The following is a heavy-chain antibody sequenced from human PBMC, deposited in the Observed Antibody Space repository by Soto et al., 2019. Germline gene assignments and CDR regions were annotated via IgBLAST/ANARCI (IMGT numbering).Heavy chain of an antibody. CDR3: AIDSRGSYYRNIDY. CDR1: GFTFSTYS. Sequence: EVQLVESGGGLVQPGGSLRLSCAASGFTFSTYSMNWVRQAPGKGLEWVSYISSSSSTIYYADSVRGRFTIARDNAKNALYLQMNSLRDEDTAKYYCAIDSRGSYYRNIDYWGQGTLVTVSS. D-gene: IGHD1-26*01. J-gene: IGHJ4*02. V-gene: IGHV3-48*02. CDR2: ISSSSSTI.